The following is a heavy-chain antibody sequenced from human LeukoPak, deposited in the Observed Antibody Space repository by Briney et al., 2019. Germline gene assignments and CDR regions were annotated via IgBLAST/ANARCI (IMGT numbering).Heavy chain of an antibody. CDR2: ISSSSSYI. Sequence: GGSLRLSCSASGFTFSSYAMSWVRQAPGKGLEWVSSISSSSSYIYYADSVKGRFTISRDNAKNSLYLQMNSLRAEDTAVYYCARDGASSCYLDYWGQGTLVTVSS. CDR3: ARDGASSCYLDY. J-gene: IGHJ4*02. V-gene: IGHV3-21*01. D-gene: IGHD2-15*01. CDR1: GFTFSSYA.